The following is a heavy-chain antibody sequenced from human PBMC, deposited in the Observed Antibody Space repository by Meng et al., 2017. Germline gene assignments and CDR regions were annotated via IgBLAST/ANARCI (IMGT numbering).Heavy chain of an antibody. CDR1: GGSFSGYY. V-gene: IGHV4-34*01. D-gene: IGHD3-22*01. J-gene: IGHJ4*01. Sequence: GSLRLSCAVYGGSFSGYYWSGTRQPPGKGLEWIGEINHSGSTNYNPSLKSRVTISVDTSKNQFSLKLSSVTAADTAVYYCARETYYYYSSGYYRFFDYWGQGTLVTVSS. CDR2: INHSGST. CDR3: ARETYYYYSSGYYRFFDY.